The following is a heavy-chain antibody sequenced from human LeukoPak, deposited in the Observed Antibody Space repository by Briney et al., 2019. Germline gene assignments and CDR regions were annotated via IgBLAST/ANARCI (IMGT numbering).Heavy chain of an antibody. D-gene: IGHD2-2*01. CDR3: ARGAKIHHIVVVPAATRYYYYYYMDV. J-gene: IGHJ6*03. CDR2: IIPIFGTA. V-gene: IGHV1-69*13. CDR1: EGTFSSYA. Sequence: SVKVSCKASEGTFSSYAISWVRQAPGQGLERVGGIIPIFGTANYAQKFQGRVTITADESTSTAYMELSSLRSEDTAVYYCARGAKIHHIVVVPAATRYYYYYYMDVWGKGTTVTVSS.